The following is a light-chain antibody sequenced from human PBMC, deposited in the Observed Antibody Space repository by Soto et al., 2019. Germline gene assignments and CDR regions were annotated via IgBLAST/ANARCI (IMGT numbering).Light chain of an antibody. Sequence: DIQMTQSPSTLSASVGDRVTITCRASQSISTWLAWYQHKPRKAPKLLLFDVSNLESGVPSRFSGSGSGTEFTLTISSLQTDDFASYYCQQYDSYSWTFGQGTKVDIK. V-gene: IGKV1-5*01. CDR1: QSISTW. J-gene: IGKJ1*01. CDR2: DVS. CDR3: QQYDSYSWT.